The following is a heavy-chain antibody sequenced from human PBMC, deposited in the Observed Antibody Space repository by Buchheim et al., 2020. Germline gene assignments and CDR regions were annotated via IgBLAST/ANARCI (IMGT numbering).Heavy chain of an antibody. Sequence: EVQLVESGGGLVQPGGSLRLSCAASGFTFSSYWMHWVRQAPGKGLVWVSRIYSDGGSTTYADSVKGRFTISRDNAQNTLYLQMNSLRAEDTAVYYCTRELPADYGMDVWGQGTT. D-gene: IGHD2-21*01. CDR3: TRELPADYGMDV. CDR2: IYSDGGST. V-gene: IGHV3-74*01. J-gene: IGHJ6*02. CDR1: GFTFSSYW.